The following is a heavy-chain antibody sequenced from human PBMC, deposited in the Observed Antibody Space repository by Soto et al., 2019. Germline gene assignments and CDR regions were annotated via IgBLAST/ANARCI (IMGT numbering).Heavy chain of an antibody. CDR2: IIPILGIA. Sequence: QVPLVQSGAEVKKPGSSVKVSCKASGGTFSSYTISWVRQAPGQGLEWMGRIIPILGIANYAQKFQGRVTITADKSTSTAYMELSSLRSEDTAVYYCARDRGTYYYGSGSPLYWGQGTLVTVSS. CDR1: GGTFSSYT. D-gene: IGHD3-10*01. CDR3: ARDRGTYYYGSGSPLY. V-gene: IGHV1-69*08. J-gene: IGHJ4*02.